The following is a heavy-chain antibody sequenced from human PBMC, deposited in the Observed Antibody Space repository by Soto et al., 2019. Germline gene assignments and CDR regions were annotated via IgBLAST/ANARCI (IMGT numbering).Heavy chain of an antibody. CDR3: AKDPEACTNGVCNY. D-gene: IGHD2-8*01. CDR2: ISYDGSNK. CDR1: GFTFSSYG. V-gene: IGHV3-30*18. Sequence: QVQLVESGGGVVQPGRSLRLSCAASGFTFSSYGMHWVRQAPGKGLEWVAVISYDGSNKYYADSVKGRFTISRDNSKNTLYLQMNSLRAEDTAVYYCAKDPEACTNGVCNYWGQGTLVTVSS. J-gene: IGHJ4*02.